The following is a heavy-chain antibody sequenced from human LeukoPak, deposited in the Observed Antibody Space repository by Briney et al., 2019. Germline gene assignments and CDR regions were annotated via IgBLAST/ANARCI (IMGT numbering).Heavy chain of an antibody. J-gene: IGHJ4*02. CDR1: GFTFTKYW. V-gene: IGHV3-7*01. CDR2: IKQDGSDK. CDR3: VRDGAHWDLDY. Sequence: GDSLRLSCAASGFTFTKYWMTWVRQAPGKGLEWVGNIKQDGSDKNYMDSVKGRFTISRDNSKNTVHLQMNSLRTEDTAMYYCVRDGAHWDLDYWGQGTLVTVSS. D-gene: IGHD7-27*01.